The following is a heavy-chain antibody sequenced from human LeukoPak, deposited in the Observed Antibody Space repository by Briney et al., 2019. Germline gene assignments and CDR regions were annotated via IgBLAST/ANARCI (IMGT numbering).Heavy chain of an antibody. D-gene: IGHD1-26*01. CDR2: ISSSSSYI. CDR3: ARETSGSYYGVDY. J-gene: IGHJ4*02. Sequence: PGGSLRLSCAASRFTFSSYSMNWVRQAPGKGLEWVSSISSSSSYIYYADSVKGRFTISRDNAKNSLYLQMNSLRAEDTAVYYCARETSGSYYGVDYWGQGTLVTVSS. CDR1: RFTFSSYS. V-gene: IGHV3-21*01.